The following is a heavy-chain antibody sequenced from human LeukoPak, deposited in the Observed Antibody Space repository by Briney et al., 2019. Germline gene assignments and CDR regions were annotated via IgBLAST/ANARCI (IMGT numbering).Heavy chain of an antibody. V-gene: IGHV1-2*02. D-gene: IGHD3-22*01. CDR3: ARVLGYYDSSGYGY. Sequence: ASVKVPCKASGYTLTGYYMQLLRQAPRQPLEWIGWINPISGGTNYAQKFQGRVTMTRDTSISTAYMELSRLRSDDTAVYYCARVLGYYDSSGYGYWGQGTLVTVSS. CDR2: INPISGGT. J-gene: IGHJ4*02. CDR1: GYTLTGYY.